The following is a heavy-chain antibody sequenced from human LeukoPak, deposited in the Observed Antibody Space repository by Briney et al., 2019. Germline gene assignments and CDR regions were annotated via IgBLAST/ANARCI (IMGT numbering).Heavy chain of an antibody. CDR3: ARMGDGGSYPGPFDY. V-gene: IGHV2-70*11. CDR1: GFSLSTSGVG. D-gene: IGHD1-26*01. Sequence: SGPTLVKPTQTLTLTCTFSGFSLSTSGVGVGWIRQPPGKALEWLARIDWDDDKYYSTSLKTRLTISKDTSKNQVVLTMTNMDPVDTATYYCARMGDGGSYPGPFDYWGQGTLVTVSS. J-gene: IGHJ4*02. CDR2: IDWDDDK.